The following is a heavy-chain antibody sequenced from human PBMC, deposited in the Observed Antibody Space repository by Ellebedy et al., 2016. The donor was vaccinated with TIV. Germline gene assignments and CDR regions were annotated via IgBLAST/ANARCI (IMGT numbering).Heavy chain of an antibody. CDR1: GYTFTSYD. J-gene: IGHJ6*02. Sequence: AASVKVSCKASGYTFTSYDINWVRQATGQGLEWRGWMNPNSGNTGYAQKFQGRVTITRKTSISTAYMELSSLRSEDTAVYYCARGPHATYYYGMDVWGQGTTVTVSS. CDR3: ARGPHATYYYGMDV. V-gene: IGHV1-8*03. CDR2: MNPNSGNT.